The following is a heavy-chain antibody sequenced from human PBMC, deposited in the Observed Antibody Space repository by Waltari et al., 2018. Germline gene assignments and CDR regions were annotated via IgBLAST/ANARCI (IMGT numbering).Heavy chain of an antibody. CDR2: INADGRST. J-gene: IGHJ4*02. Sequence: EVQLVESGGGLVQQGGSLRLSCAASGFTFSTYWIPWVRQDPAKGLVWVSRINADGRSTGYADSVRGRFTISRDNAKNTVYLQMNSLRADDSALYYCATWKFCTGGSCYGWGYWGQGTLVTVSS. CDR1: GFTFSTYW. V-gene: IGHV3-74*01. CDR3: ATWKFCTGGSCYGWGY. D-gene: IGHD2-15*01.